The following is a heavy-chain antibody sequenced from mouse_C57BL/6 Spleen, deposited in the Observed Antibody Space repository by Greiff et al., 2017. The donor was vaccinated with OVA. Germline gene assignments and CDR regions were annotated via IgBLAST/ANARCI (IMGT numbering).Heavy chain of an antibody. CDR2: IDPSDSYT. V-gene: IGHV1-69*01. CDR3: ARGDYGSSPFDY. CDR1: GYTFTSYW. Sequence: QVQLQQPGAELVMPGASVKLSCKASGYTFTSYWMHWVKQRPGQGLEWIGEIDPSDSYTNYNQKFKGKSTLTVDKSSSTAYMQLSSLTSEDSAVYYGARGDYGSSPFDYWGQGTTLTVSS. D-gene: IGHD1-1*01. J-gene: IGHJ2*01.